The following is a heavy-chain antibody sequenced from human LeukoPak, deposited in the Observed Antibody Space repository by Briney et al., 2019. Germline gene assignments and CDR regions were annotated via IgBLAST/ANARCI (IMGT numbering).Heavy chain of an antibody. J-gene: IGHJ4*02. D-gene: IGHD6-19*01. CDR1: GGSISSYY. CDR3: MLSSGWYGYFDY. Sequence: PSETLSLTCTVSGGSISSYYWSWIRQPAGGGLEWIGRIYTSGRTNHNPSLKSRVTMSVDTSKNQFSLKLSSVTAADTAVYYCMLSSGWYGYFDYWGQGTLVTVSS. CDR2: IYTSGRT. V-gene: IGHV4-4*07.